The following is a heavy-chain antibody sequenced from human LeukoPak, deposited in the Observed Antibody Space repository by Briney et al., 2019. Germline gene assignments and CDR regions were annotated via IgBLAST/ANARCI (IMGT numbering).Heavy chain of an antibody. J-gene: IGHJ4*02. D-gene: IGHD2-2*01. CDR1: GGSISSSSYY. Sequence: SETLSLTCTVSGGSISSSSYYWGWIRQPPGKGLEWIGSIYYSGSTYYNPSLKSRVTISVDTSKNQFSLKLSSVTAADTAVYYCARAWRDQGRVPAAMFDYWGQGTLVTVSS. CDR3: ARAWRDQGRVPAAMFDY. CDR2: IYYSGST. V-gene: IGHV4-39*07.